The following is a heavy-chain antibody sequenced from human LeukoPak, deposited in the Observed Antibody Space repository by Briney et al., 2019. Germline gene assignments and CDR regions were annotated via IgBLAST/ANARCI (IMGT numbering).Heavy chain of an antibody. V-gene: IGHV3-30*02. J-gene: IGHJ3*02. CDR3: ATAIREYYDPRDAFDI. D-gene: IGHD3-22*01. Sequence: SGGSLRLSCAASGFSFSSYGMHWVRQAPGKGLEWVAYIQYDGSNEQYADSVKGRFSISRDSSKNILNLQMNSLRSEDTAVYYCATAIREYYDPRDAFDIWGQGAMVTVSS. CDR2: IQYDGSNE. CDR1: GFSFSSYG.